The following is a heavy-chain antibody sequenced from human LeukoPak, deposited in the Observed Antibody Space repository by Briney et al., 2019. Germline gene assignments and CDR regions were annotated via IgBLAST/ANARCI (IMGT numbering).Heavy chain of an antibody. Sequence: GASVKVSCKASGYTFTSYDINWVRQATGQGLEWMGWMNPNSGNTGYAQKFQGRVTMIRNTSISTAYMELSSLRSEDTAVYYCARGGSDFWSGYFEANWFDPWGQGTLVTVSS. J-gene: IGHJ5*02. CDR2: MNPNSGNT. V-gene: IGHV1-8*01. CDR1: GYTFTSYD. CDR3: ARGGSDFWSGYFEANWFDP. D-gene: IGHD3-3*01.